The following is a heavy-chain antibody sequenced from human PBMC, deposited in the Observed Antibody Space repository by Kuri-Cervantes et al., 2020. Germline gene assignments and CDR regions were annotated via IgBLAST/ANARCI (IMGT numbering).Heavy chain of an antibody. CDR2: INHSGST. CDR1: GGSISSSSYY. D-gene: IGHD1-14*01. J-gene: IGHJ4*02. V-gene: IGHV4-39*07. CDR3: ARGWPHRPFDY. Sequence: GSLRLSCTVSGGSISSSSYYWGWIRQPPGKGLEWIGEINHSGSTNHNPSLKSRVTMSVDTSKNQFSLKLSSVTAADTAVYYCARGWPHRPFDYWGQGTLVTVSS.